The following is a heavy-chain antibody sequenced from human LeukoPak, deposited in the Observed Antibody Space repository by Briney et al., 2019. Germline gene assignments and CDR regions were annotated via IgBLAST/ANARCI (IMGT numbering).Heavy chain of an antibody. CDR2: INTNSGNP. D-gene: IGHD3-22*01. V-gene: IGHV7-4-1*02. J-gene: IGHJ4*02. Sequence: GASVNVSCKASGYTFTSYAMNWVRQAPGQGLEWMGWINTNSGNPTYAQGFTGRFVFSLDTSVSTAYLQISSLKAEDTAVYYCASYDSSGYYGFDYWGQGTLVTVSS. CDR3: ASYDSSGYYGFDY. CDR1: GYTFTSYA.